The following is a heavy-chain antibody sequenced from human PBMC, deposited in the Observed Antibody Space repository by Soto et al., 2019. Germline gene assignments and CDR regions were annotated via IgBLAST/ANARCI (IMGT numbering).Heavy chain of an antibody. CDR1: GGSVSGYY. J-gene: IGHJ6*02. CDR2: INHSGST. V-gene: IGHV4-34*01. CDR3: ARGGGLGYYYYYYGMDV. Sequence: SETLSLTCAVYGGSVSGYYWSWIRQPPGKGLEWIGEINHSGSTNYNPSLKSRVTISVDTSKNQFSLKLSSVTAADTAVYYCARGGGLGYYYYYYGMDVWGQGTTVTVSS. D-gene: IGHD1-26*01.